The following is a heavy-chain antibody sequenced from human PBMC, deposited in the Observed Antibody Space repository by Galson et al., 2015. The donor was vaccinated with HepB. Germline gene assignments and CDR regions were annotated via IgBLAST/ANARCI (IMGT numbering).Heavy chain of an antibody. CDR1: GYTFTSYA. CDR3: AREGRRSEFDS. V-gene: IGHV1-3*04. CDR2: INTGNGNT. D-gene: IGHD4-17*01. J-gene: IGHJ4*02. Sequence: SVKVSCKASGYTFTSYAMHWVRQAPGQRLEWMGWINTGNGNTKYSQKFQGRVTITRDTSASTAFMELSSLRSEDTAVYYCAREGRRSEFDSWGQGTLVTVSS.